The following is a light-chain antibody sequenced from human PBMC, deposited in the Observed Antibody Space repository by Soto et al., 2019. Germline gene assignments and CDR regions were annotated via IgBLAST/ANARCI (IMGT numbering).Light chain of an antibody. CDR1: QSVSNSF. CDR2: GIS. J-gene: IGKJ2*01. V-gene: IGKV3-20*01. CDR3: QQYSTLPHT. Sequence: ESVLTKSPDTLSLSPGDRATLSCRTSQSVSNSFFAWYQQKPGQAPRLLIYGISTRATGIPDRFSGSGSGTDFTLTISRLEPEDFVVYFCQQYSTLPHTFGHGTKLEVK.